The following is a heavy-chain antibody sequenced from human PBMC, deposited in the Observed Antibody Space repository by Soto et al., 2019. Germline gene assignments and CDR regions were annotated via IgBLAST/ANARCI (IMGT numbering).Heavy chain of an antibody. J-gene: IGHJ4*02. CDR1: GFTFSSYA. CDR2: ISFDGSTK. CDR3: ARARGIAVAADY. Sequence: QVQLVESGGTVVQPGRSLRLSCAASGFTFSSYAMHWVRQAPGKGLEWVAVISFDGSTKYYADSVKGRFTISRDNSKNTLYRQMNSLRAEDTAVYYCARARGIAVAADYWGQGTLVTVSS. D-gene: IGHD6-19*01. V-gene: IGHV3-30-3*01.